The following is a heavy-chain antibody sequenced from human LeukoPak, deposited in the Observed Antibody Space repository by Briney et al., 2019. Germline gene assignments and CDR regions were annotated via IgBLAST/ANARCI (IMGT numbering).Heavy chain of an antibody. CDR2: ISGSGGST. J-gene: IGHJ4*02. CDR1: GFTFSSYG. D-gene: IGHD3-10*01. CDR3: AKVAHYYYGSESYYFFEH. Sequence: GGSLRLSCAASGFTFSSYGMSWVRQAPGKGLEWVSAISGSGGSTYYADSVKGRFTISRDNSKNTLYLQMNSLRAEDTATYYCAKVAHYYYGSESYYFFEHWGQGTPVTASS. V-gene: IGHV3-23*01.